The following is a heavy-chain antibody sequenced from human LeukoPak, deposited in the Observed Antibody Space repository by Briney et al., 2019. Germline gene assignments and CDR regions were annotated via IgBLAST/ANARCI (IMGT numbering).Heavy chain of an antibody. V-gene: IGHV1-18*01. Sequence: ASVKVSCKASGYSFSNYAITWVWQAPGQGLEWMGWMSPYNGNTNYAQHLQGRLTLTIDTPTTTAYMELTSLTSDDTAVYYCARILGGRGGYFAHWGQGTLVTVSS. CDR3: ARILGGRGGYFAH. D-gene: IGHD5-12*01. CDR2: MSPYNGNT. J-gene: IGHJ4*02. CDR1: GYSFSNYA.